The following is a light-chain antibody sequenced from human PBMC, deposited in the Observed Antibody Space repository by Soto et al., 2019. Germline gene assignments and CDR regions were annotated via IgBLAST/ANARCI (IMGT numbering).Light chain of an antibody. J-gene: IGKJ3*01. Sequence: DIQMTQSPSTLSASEGDRVTITCRASQSISGWLAWYQQKPGKAPKLLIYKASSLESGVPSRFSGSGSGTEFTLTISSLQPDDSATYYCQRYNSYPFTFGPGNKVDIK. CDR1: QSISGW. CDR2: KAS. CDR3: QRYNSYPFT. V-gene: IGKV1-5*03.